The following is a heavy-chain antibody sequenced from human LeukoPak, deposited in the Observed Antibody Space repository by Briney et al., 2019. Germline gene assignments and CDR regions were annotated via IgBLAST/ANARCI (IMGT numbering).Heavy chain of an antibody. D-gene: IGHD2-2*01. V-gene: IGHV3-48*02. Sequence: PGGSLRLSCAATGFNFATYWMSWVRQAPGKGLEWVSYISDSSDAIYYADSVKGRFTISRDNAKNPLYLQMNSLRDEDTAVYYCVSFYETNWGRGTLVTVPS. CDR3: VSFYETN. J-gene: IGHJ4*02. CDR1: GFNFATYW. CDR2: ISDSSDAI.